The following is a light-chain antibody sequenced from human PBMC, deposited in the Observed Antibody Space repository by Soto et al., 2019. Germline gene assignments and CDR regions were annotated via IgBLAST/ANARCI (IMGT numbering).Light chain of an antibody. CDR2: EDN. CDR3: QSYHGTTVV. Sequence: NFMLTQPHSVSESPGKTVTISCTRSSGSIADNYVQWYQRRPGSAPTTVIFEDNQRASGVSDRFSASIDTSSNSASLTISGLQTEDEADYDCQSYHGTTVVFGGGTQLTVL. J-gene: IGLJ7*01. CDR1: SGSIADNY. V-gene: IGLV6-57*03.